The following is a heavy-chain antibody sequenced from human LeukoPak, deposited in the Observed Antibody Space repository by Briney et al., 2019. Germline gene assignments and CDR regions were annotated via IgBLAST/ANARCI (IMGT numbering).Heavy chain of an antibody. CDR1: GGSISSYF. CDR3: ARGVATNYFDY. V-gene: IGHV4-59*01. Sequence: SETLSLTCTVSGGSISSYFWSWIRQPPGKGLEWIGYIYYSGGTNYNPSLKSRVTISVDTSKNQFSLKLSSVTAADTAVYYCARGVATNYFDYWGQGTLVTVSS. D-gene: IGHD2-15*01. J-gene: IGHJ4*02. CDR2: IYYSGGT.